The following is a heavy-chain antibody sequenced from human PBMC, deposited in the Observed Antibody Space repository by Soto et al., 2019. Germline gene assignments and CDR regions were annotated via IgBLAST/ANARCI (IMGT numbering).Heavy chain of an antibody. CDR3: ARISNYYDSSGYIDY. V-gene: IGHV4-61*01. J-gene: IGHJ4*02. CDR1: GGSVSSGSYY. Sequence: PSETLSLTCTVSGGSVSSGSYYWSWIRQPPGKGLEWIGYIYYSGSTNYNPSLKSRVTISVDTSKNQFSLKLSSVTAADTAVYYCARISNYYDSSGYIDYWGQGTLVTVSS. CDR2: IYYSGST. D-gene: IGHD3-22*01.